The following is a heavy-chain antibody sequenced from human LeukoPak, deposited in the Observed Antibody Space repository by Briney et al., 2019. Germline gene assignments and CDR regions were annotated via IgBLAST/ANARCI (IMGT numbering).Heavy chain of an antibody. Sequence: SETQSLTCTVSGGSISSSSYYWGWIRQPPGKGLEWIVSIYYSGSTYYNPSQKSRVTISVKTAKNQFSLKLSSVTAADTAVYYSARTYYVWGSYRYTYFDYWGQGTLVTVSS. CDR2: IYYSGST. V-gene: IGHV4-39*01. CDR1: GGSISSSSYY. J-gene: IGHJ4*02. D-gene: IGHD3-16*02. CDR3: ARTYYVWGSYRYTYFDY.